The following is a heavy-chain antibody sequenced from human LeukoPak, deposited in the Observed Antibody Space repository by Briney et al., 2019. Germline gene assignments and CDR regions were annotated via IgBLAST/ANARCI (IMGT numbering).Heavy chain of an antibody. CDR3: ARASLYDNSAYYLDY. D-gene: IGHD3-22*01. J-gene: IGHJ4*02. V-gene: IGHV3-21*04. CDR1: GFTFSSYN. CDR2: ISSSSNYI. Sequence: PGGSLRLSCAASGFTFSSYNMNWVRQAPGKGLEWVSSISSSSNYIYYADSVKGRFTISRDNAKNSLYLQMNSLRAEDTALYYCARASLYDNSAYYLDYWGQGTLVTVSS.